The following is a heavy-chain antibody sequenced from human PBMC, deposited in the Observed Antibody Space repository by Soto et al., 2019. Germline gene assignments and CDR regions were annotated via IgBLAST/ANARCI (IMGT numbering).Heavy chain of an antibody. CDR1: GITISNYP. Sequence: EVQLLESGGGLVQPGGSLRLSCAASGITISNYPMSLVRQAPGKGLDWVSGISGSGDRTYYADSAKGRFTISKDISRNSQLLQLDSLGVEDTAVYFCVKDDGGYPSTAPHWGQGTLVTVSS. CDR2: ISGSGDRT. V-gene: IGHV3-23*01. CDR3: VKDDGGYPSTAPH. D-gene: IGHD3-22*01. J-gene: IGHJ4*02.